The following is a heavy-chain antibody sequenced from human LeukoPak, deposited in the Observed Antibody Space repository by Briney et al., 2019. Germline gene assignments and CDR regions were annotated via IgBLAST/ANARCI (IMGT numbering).Heavy chain of an antibody. CDR1: GFTFSSYS. CDR2: ISSSGSNI. D-gene: IGHD1-14*01. J-gene: IGHJ1*01. Sequence: RGSLRLSCAASGFTFSSYSMNWVRQAPGKGLEWVSYISSSGSNIYYADSVKGRFTISRDNAKNSLYLQMYSLRAEDTAVYYCARTGIHIFQYWGQGTLDRVSS. CDR3: ARTGIHIFQY. V-gene: IGHV3-48*04.